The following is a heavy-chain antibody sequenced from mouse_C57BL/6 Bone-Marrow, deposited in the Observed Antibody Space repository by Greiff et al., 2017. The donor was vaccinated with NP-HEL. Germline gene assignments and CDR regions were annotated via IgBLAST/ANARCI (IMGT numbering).Heavy chain of an antibody. CDR1: GFTFSSYA. V-gene: IGHV5-9-1*02. D-gene: IGHD2-4*01. J-gene: IGHJ4*01. Sequence: EVQGVESGEGLVKPGGSLKLSCAASGFTFSSYAMSWVRQTPEKRLEWVAYISSGGDYIYYADTVKGRFTISRDNARNTLYLQMSSLKSEDTAMYYCTRDPMIKAMDYWGQGTSVTVSS. CDR3: TRDPMIKAMDY. CDR2: ISSGGDYI.